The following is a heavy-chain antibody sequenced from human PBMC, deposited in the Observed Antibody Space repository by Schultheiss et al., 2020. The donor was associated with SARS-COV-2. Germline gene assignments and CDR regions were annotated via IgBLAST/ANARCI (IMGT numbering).Heavy chain of an antibody. CDR1: GGTFSSYA. J-gene: IGHJ4*02. D-gene: IGHD6-19*01. Sequence: ASVKVSCKASGGTFSSYAISWVRQAPGQGLEWMGGISAYNGNTNYAQKLQGRVTMTTDTSTSTAYMELRSLRSDDTAVYYCARDSVAGADDYWGQGTLVTVSS. CDR2: ISAYNGNT. V-gene: IGHV1-18*01. CDR3: ARDSVAGADDY.